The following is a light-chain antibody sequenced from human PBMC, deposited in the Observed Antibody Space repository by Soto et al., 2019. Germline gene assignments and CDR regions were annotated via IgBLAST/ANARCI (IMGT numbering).Light chain of an antibody. V-gene: IGLV2-14*01. Sequence: QSALTQPASVSGSPGQSITISCTGTSSDVGGYNYVSWYQQHPGKAPKVMIYDVSNRPSGVSNRFSGSKSGNAASLTISGLQAVHEADYYCSSYTSSSTLDVVFGGGTKLTVL. CDR2: DVS. J-gene: IGLJ2*01. CDR3: SSYTSSSTLDVV. CDR1: SSDVGGYNY.